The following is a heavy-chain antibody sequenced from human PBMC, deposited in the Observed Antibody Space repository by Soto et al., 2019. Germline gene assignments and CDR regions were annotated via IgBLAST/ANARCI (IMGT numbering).Heavy chain of an antibody. CDR2: IKSKTDGGTT. CDR3: TTTTTYYDFWSGYAAPDAFDI. J-gene: IGHJ3*02. CDR1: GFTFSNAW. V-gene: IGHV3-15*01. Sequence: PGGSLRLSCAASGFTFSNAWMSWVRQAPGEGLEWVGRIKSKTDGGTTDYAAPVKGRFTISRDDSKNTLYLQMNSLKTEDTAVYYCTTTTTYYDFWSGYAAPDAFDIWGQGTMVTVSS. D-gene: IGHD3-3*01.